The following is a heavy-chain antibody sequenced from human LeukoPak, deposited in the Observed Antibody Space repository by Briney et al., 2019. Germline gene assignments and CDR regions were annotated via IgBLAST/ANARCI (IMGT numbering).Heavy chain of an antibody. Sequence: PGGSLRLSCAASGFTFSSYWVHWVRQAPGKGLVWVSRINSDGSSTSYADSVKGRFTISRDNAKNSLYLQMNSLRAEDTAVYYCARGSFLITFGGLIVWGQGTLVTVSS. CDR3: ARGSFLITFGGLIV. J-gene: IGHJ4*02. CDR2: INSDGSST. V-gene: IGHV3-74*01. D-gene: IGHD3-16*02. CDR1: GFTFSSYW.